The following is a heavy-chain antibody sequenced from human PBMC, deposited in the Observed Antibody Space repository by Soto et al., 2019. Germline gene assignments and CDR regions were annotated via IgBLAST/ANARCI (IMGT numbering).Heavy chain of an antibody. J-gene: IGHJ4*02. CDR2: INAGNGNT. D-gene: IGHD3-22*01. Sequence: ASVKVSCKASGYTFTSYAMHWVRQAPGQRLEWMGWINAGNGNTKYSQKFQGRVTITRDTSASTAYRELSSLRSEDTAVYYCARGSPLLPDASSGYYYGFFDYWGQGTRVTVS. CDR1: GYTFTSYA. V-gene: IGHV1-3*01. CDR3: ARGSPLLPDASSGYYYGFFDY.